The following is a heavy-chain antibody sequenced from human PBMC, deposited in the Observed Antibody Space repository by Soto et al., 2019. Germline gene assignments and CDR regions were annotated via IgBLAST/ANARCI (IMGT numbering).Heavy chain of an antibody. D-gene: IGHD1-26*01. CDR3: AKDAGRTGLLGQWVG. V-gene: IGHV3-23*01. J-gene: IGHJ4*02. CDR1: GFAFYNYA. Sequence: EEQLLESGGGLIQPGGYLRLSCAASGFAFYNYAMAWVRQAPGKGLEWVSGISDSGISIYYTDSVKGRFTISRDNSKNTLFLQMDGLRGEDTALYYCAKDAGRTGLLGQWVGWVQGTRVTVSS. CDR2: ISDSGISI.